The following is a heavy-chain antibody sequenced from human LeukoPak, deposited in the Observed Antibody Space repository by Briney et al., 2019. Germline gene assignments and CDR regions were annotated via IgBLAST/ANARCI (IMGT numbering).Heavy chain of an antibody. CDR2: MNPNSGNT. V-gene: IGHV1-8*03. CDR1: GYTFTSYD. Sequence: GASVKVSCKASGYTFTSYDINWVRQATGQGLEWMGWMNPNSGNTGYAQKFQGRVTITRNTSISTAYMELSSLRSEDTAVYYCARDNPNYYDSLRAFDIWGQGTMVTVSS. D-gene: IGHD3-22*01. J-gene: IGHJ3*02. CDR3: ARDNPNYYDSLRAFDI.